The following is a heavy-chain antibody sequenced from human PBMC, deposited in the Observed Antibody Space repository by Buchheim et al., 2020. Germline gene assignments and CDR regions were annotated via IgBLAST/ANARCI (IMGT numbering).Heavy chain of an antibody. CDR2: INPNSGGT. V-gene: IGHV1-2*04. CDR1: GYTFTGYY. D-gene: IGHD3-3*01. Sequence: QVQLVQSGAEVKKPGASVKVSCKASGYTFTGYYMHWVRQAPGQGLEWMGWINPNSGGTNYAQKFQGWVTMTRDPSISTAYMEVSRLRSDDTAVYYCARGRRGTIFGVVIPLGYYYYGMDVWGQGTT. CDR3: ARGRRGTIFGVVIPLGYYYYGMDV. J-gene: IGHJ6*02.